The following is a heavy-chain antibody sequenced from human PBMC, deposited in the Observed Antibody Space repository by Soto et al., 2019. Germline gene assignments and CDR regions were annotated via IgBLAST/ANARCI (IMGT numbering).Heavy chain of an antibody. CDR2: IIPILGIA. CDR1: GGTFSSYT. J-gene: IGHJ4*02. V-gene: IGHV1-69*02. CDR3: ARAVLGYFDY. Sequence: QVQLVQSGAEVKKSGSSVKVSCKASGGTFSSYTISWVRQAPGQGLEWMGRIIPILGIANYAQKFQGRVTITADKSTSTAYMELSSLRSEDTAVYYCARAVLGYFDYWGQGTLVTVSS.